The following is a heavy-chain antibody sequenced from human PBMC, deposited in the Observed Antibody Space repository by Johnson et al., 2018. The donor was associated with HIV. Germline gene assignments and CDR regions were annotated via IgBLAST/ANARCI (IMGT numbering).Heavy chain of an antibody. D-gene: IGHD6-13*01. J-gene: IGHJ3*02. CDR3: AGIAAAGGDAFDI. CDR1: GFSFNNYW. CDR2: ISSDGSST. V-gene: IGHV3-74*01. Sequence: VQLVESGGGLVQPGGSLRLSCAASGFSFNNYWMHWVRQAPGKGLVWVSRISSDGSSTYYADSVKGRFTISRDNARNTMFVQMNSLRAGDTAVYYCAGIAAAGGDAFDIWGQGTMVTVSS.